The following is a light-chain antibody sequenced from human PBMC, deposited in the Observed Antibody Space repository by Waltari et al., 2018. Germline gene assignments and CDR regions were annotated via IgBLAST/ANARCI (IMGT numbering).Light chain of an antibody. CDR1: RSDVGGYNY. CDR3: SSYTSSSTL. V-gene: IGLV2-14*03. Sequence: QSALTQPASVSGSPGQSLTIPCTGTRSDVGGYNYVSWYQQHPGKAPKLMIYDVSNRPSGVSNRFSGSKSGNTASLTISGLQAEDEADYYCSSYTSSSTLFGGGTKLTVL. J-gene: IGLJ3*02. CDR2: DVS.